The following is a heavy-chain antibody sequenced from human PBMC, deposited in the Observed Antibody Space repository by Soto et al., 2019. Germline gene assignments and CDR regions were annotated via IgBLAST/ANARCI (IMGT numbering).Heavy chain of an antibody. CDR3: AKDREDDYDNYGYYYLGD. V-gene: IGHV3-30*18. J-gene: IGHJ4*02. D-gene: IGHD3-22*01. CDR2: ISYDGNDK. CDR1: GFTFSSYG. Sequence: PGWSLSLSCTASGFTFSSYGMHWVRQAPGRGLECVASISYDGNDKYYEDSVKGRFTISRDNSKNTLYLQMNSLRAEDTAVYYCAKDREDDYDNYGYYYLGDWGQGTLVTVSS.